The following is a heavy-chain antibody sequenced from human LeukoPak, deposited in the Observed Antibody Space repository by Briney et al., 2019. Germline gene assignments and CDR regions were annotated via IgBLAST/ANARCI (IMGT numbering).Heavy chain of an antibody. D-gene: IGHD6-13*01. CDR1: GFTFSTYS. J-gene: IGHJ4*02. CDR2: ISRTSSTI. V-gene: IGHV3-48*01. CDR3: ARDEYSSSRSTH. Sequence: GGSLRLSCAASGFTFSTYSMNWVRQAPGKGLEWVSQISRTSSTIYYADSVKGRFTISRDNAKNSLYLQMNSLTGEDTAVYYCARDEYSSSRSTHWGQGTLVTVSS.